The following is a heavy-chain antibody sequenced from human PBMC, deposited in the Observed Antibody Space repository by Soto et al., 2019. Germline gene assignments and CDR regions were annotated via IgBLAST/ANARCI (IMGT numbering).Heavy chain of an antibody. CDR3: ATAMVRGHFNWVDP. D-gene: IGHD3-10*01. CDR1: GVSIHSGGYS. J-gene: IGHJ5*02. V-gene: IGHV4-30-2*01. Sequence: LETLSLTCAVSGVSIHSGGYSWSLIRQPPGKGLEWIGYIYHGGKSYYNPSLKSRVIISVDRSKNQFSLKLNSVTAADTAVYYCATAMVRGHFNWVDPCGPGYQVTV. CDR2: IYHGGKS.